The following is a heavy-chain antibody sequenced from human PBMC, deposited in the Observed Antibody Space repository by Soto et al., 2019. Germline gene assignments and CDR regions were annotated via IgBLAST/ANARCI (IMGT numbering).Heavy chain of an antibody. D-gene: IGHD4-17*01. V-gene: IGHV3-53*01. CDR1: GFTVSSNY. CDR3: ARDHDYGDYDGEVDY. Sequence: PGGSLRLSCAASGFTVSSNYMSWVRQAPGKGLEWVSVIYSGGSTYYADSVKGRFTISRDNSKNTLYLQMNSLRAEDTAVYYCARDHDYGDYDGEVDYWGQGTRVSVSS. CDR2: IYSGGST. J-gene: IGHJ4*02.